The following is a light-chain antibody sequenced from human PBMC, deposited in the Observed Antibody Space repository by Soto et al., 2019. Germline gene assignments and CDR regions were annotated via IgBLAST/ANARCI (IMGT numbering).Light chain of an antibody. CDR1: QSVGSH. Sequence: EIVMTQSPATLSVSPGERATLSCRASQSVGSHLAWYQQRPGQAPRLLIYGASYRATGIPARFSGSGSGTDFTRIISSLQSEDVAVYYGQQYDNWPPFTCGPGT. CDR2: GAS. J-gene: IGKJ3*01. V-gene: IGKV3-15*01. CDR3: QQYDNWPPFT.